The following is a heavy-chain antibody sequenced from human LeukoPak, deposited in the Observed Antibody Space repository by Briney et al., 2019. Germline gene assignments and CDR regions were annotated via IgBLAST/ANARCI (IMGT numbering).Heavy chain of an antibody. CDR2: VFDSGRT. J-gene: IGHJ4*02. Sequence: SETLSLTCTVSGGSMTTHHWNWIRQTPGKGLEWIGYVFDSGRTKENPSLKSRVALSADTSKNQLSLRLSSVTAADTAVYYCTTIKRGNIFGYFDFWGQGILVTVSS. V-gene: IGHV4-59*11. D-gene: IGHD5-18*01. CDR1: GGSMTTHH. CDR3: TTIKRGNIFGYFDF.